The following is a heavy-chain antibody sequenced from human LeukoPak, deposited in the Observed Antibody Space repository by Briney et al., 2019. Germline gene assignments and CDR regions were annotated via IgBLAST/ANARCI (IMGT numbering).Heavy chain of an antibody. V-gene: IGHV1-69*13. J-gene: IGHJ6*02. CDR2: IIPIFGTA. CDR1: GGTFISYA. CDR3: ARGAYGDYAFYYYGMDV. Sequence: ASVKVSCKASGGTFISYAISWVRQAPGQGLEWMGGIIPIFGTANYAQKFQGRVTITADESTSTAYMELSSLRSEDTAVYYCARGAYGDYAFYYYGMDVWGQGTTVTVSS. D-gene: IGHD4-17*01.